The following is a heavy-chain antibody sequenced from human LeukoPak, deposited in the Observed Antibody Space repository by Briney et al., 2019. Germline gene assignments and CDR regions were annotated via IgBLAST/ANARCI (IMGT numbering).Heavy chain of an antibody. CDR1: GYTFTSYG. Sequence: ASVKVSCKASGYTFTSYGISWVRQAPGQGLEWMGGIIPIFGTANYAQKFQGRVTITADESTSTAYMELSSLRSEDTAVYYCARVVVVEENWFDPWGQGTLVTVSS. V-gene: IGHV1-69*13. CDR3: ARVVVVEENWFDP. D-gene: IGHD2-15*01. J-gene: IGHJ5*02. CDR2: IIPIFGTA.